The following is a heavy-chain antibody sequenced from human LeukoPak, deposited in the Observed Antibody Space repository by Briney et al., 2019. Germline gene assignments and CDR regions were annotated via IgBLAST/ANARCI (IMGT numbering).Heavy chain of an antibody. Sequence: NPGGSLRLSCAASGFTFSSYSMNWVRQAPGKGLEWVSSISSSSSYIYYADSVKGRFTISRDNAKNSLYLQMNSLRAEDTAVYYCARDSAGIHPEASGYDPWGQGTLVTVSS. CDR1: GFTFSSYS. D-gene: IGHD5-12*01. CDR3: ARDSAGIHPEASGYDP. CDR2: ISSSSSYI. V-gene: IGHV3-21*04. J-gene: IGHJ5*02.